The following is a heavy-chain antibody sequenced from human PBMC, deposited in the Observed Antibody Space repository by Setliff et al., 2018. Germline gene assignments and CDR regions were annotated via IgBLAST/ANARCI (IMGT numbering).Heavy chain of an antibody. CDR1: GFSYSNCW. Sequence: GGSLRLSCTASGFSYSNCWVSWVRQAPGKGLEWLASINPHASEKYYVDSVKGRFTISRDSAKNSLSLQMNNLRTEDTAVYYCFGAGTCSYWGQGTLVTSPQ. V-gene: IGHV3-7*01. D-gene: IGHD3-10*01. J-gene: IGHJ4*02. CDR2: INPHASEK. CDR3: FGAGTCSY.